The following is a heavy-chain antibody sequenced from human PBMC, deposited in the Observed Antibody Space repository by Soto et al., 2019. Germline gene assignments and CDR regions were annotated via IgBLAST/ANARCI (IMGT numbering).Heavy chain of an antibody. J-gene: IGHJ3*02. Sequence: QLHLVQSGAVVKKPGASVTVSCSASGYPVTAYYMHWVRQAPGRGLEWMGGINPATGAAKYTQTFQGGVTMTRDTSTSTFFMELGGLTSADPAVFYCARGGGVGVAGSAAFDMWGQGTLVTVSS. D-gene: IGHD3-3*01. V-gene: IGHV1-2*02. CDR3: ARGGGVGVAGSAAFDM. CDR2: INPATGAA. CDR1: GYPVTAYY.